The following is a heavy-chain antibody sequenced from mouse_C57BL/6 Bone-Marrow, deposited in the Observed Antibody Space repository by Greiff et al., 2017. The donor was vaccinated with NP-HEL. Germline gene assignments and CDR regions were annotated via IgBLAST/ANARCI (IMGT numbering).Heavy chain of an antibody. CDR3: ARGVVPVAY. CDR2: IDPNSGGT. CDR1: GYTFTSYW. Sequence: QVHVKQPGAELVKPGASVKLSCKASGYTFTSYWMHWVKQRPGRGLEWIGRIDPNSGGTKYNEKFKSKATLTVDKPSSTAYMQLSSLTSEDSAFYYCARGVVPVAYWGQGTLVTVSA. V-gene: IGHV1-72*01. D-gene: IGHD1-1*01. J-gene: IGHJ3*01.